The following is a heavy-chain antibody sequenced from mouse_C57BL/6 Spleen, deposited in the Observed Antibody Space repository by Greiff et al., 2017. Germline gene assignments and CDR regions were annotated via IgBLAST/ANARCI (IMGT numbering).Heavy chain of an antibody. CDR1: GFTFSSYG. V-gene: IGHV5-6*02. J-gene: IGHJ4*01. CDR3: ARRNGYYEGNYAMDY. D-gene: IGHD2-3*01. CDR2: ISSGGSYT. Sequence: EVMLVESGGDLVKPGGSLKLSCAASGFTFSSYGMSWVRQTPDKRLEWVATISSGGSYTYYPDSVKGRFTISRDNAKNTLYLQMSSLKSEDTAMYYCARRNGYYEGNYAMDYWGQGTSVTVSS.